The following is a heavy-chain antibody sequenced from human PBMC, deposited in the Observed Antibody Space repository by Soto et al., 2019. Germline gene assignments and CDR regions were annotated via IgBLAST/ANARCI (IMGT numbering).Heavy chain of an antibody. D-gene: IGHD2-21*01. Sequence: SGPTLVNPTQTLTLTCTFSGFSLSTTGVGVGWIRQPPGKALEWLALIYWDDDKRYNPSLKSRLTITKDTSKNQVVLTMTNMDPVDTATYYCVQSRCGGDCLQSYSSHSYYGLDVWGQGTTVTGSS. CDR1: GFSLSTTGVG. CDR3: VQSRCGGDCLQSYSSHSYYGLDV. CDR2: IYWDDDK. J-gene: IGHJ6*02. V-gene: IGHV2-5*02.